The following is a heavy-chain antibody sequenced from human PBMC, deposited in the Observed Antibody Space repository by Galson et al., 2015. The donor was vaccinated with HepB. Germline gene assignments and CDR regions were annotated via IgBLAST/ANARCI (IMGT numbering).Heavy chain of an antibody. V-gene: IGHV6-1*01. CDR2: TYYRAKWYS. Sequence: CAISGDSVSNNNAAWYRVRQSPSRGLECLGRTYYRAKWYSDYALSVRSRITINPDTSKNEFSLQLNFVTPEDTAIYYCARVAGTIYYYGLGVWGQGTPVTVSS. CDR3: ARVAGTIYYYGLGV. CDR1: GDSVSNNNAA. J-gene: IGHJ6*02. D-gene: IGHD6-13*01.